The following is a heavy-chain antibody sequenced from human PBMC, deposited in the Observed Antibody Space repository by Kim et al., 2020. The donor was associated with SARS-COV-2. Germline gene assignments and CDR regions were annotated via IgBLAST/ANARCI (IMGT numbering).Heavy chain of an antibody. Sequence: GGSLRLSCAASGFTFSSYEMNWVRQAPGKGLEWVSYISSSGSTIYYADSVKGRFTISRDNAKNSLYLQMNSLRAEDTAVYYCARGSIMITFGGVFDYWGQGTLVTVSS. CDR2: ISSSGSTI. CDR3: ARGSIMITFGGVFDY. D-gene: IGHD3-16*01. CDR1: GFTFSSYE. V-gene: IGHV3-48*03. J-gene: IGHJ4*02.